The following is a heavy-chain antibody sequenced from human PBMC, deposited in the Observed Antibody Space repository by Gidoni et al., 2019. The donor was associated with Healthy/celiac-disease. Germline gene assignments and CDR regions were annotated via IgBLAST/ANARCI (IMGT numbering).Heavy chain of an antibody. J-gene: IGHJ6*02. CDR1: GFTFSSYS. V-gene: IGHV3-21*01. D-gene: IGHD3-22*01. CDR3: AAALDYYDSSGYYSTWGVYYYGMDV. Sequence: EVQLVESGGGLVKPGGSLRLSCAASGFTFSSYSMNWVRQAPGKGLEGVSSISSSSSYIYYADSVKGRFTISRDNAKNSLYLQMNSLRAEDTAVYYCAAALDYYDSSGYYSTWGVYYYGMDVWGQGTTVTVSS. CDR2: ISSSSSYI.